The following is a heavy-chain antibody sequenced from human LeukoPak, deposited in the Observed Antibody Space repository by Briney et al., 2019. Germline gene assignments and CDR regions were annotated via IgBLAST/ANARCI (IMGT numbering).Heavy chain of an antibody. Sequence: ASVTVSCKTSGYTFTGYHMHWVRQAPGQGLEWMGWINPNSGGTNYAQKFQGRVTMTRDTSISTAYMELSRLGYDDTAVYYCARDTRSSYLQYYFDYWGQGTLVTVSS. CDR2: INPNSGGT. CDR3: ARDTRSSYLQYYFDY. CDR1: GYTFTGYH. D-gene: IGHD5-24*01. J-gene: IGHJ4*02. V-gene: IGHV1-2*02.